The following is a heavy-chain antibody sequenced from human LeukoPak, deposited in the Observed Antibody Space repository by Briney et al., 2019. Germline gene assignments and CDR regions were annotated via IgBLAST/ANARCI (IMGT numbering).Heavy chain of an antibody. CDR2: INSDGSST. Sequence: GGSLRLSCAASGFTFSSYWMHWVRQAPGKGLVWVSRINSDGSSTGYADSVKGRFTISRDNAKNTLYLQMNSLRAEDTAVYYCARTMVHFGYSSSWYYFDYWGQGTLVTVSS. CDR1: GFTFSSYW. J-gene: IGHJ4*02. D-gene: IGHD6-13*01. V-gene: IGHV3-74*01. CDR3: ARTMVHFGYSSSWYYFDY.